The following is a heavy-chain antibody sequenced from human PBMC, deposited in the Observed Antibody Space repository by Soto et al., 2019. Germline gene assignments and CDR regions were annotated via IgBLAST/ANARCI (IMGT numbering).Heavy chain of an antibody. CDR2: ISYDRSQR. CDR1: GFTFSSYG. J-gene: IGHJ6*02. CDR3: AKSIEAQEIYYGMDV. D-gene: IGHD6-6*01. Sequence: QVQLVESGGGVVQPGTSLRLSCAASGFTFSSYGMHWVRQAPGKGLEWVAVISYDRSQRYYTDSVKGRFTIFRDNSKNTLNLQMNSLGAEDTAVYYCAKSIEAQEIYYGMDVWGQGTTGTVSS. V-gene: IGHV3-30*18.